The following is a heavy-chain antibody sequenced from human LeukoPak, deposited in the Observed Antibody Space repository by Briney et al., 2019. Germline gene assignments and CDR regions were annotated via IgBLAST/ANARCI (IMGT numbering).Heavy chain of an antibody. CDR2: INAGNGNT. V-gene: IGHV1-3*03. CDR1: GYTFTSYT. Sequence: RASVKVSCKASGYTFTSYTIHWVRQAPGQRLEWMGWINAGNGNTKYSQEFQGRVTITADKSTSTAYMELSSLRSEDTAVYYCARLTLPPRITMIVGLGGGAFDIWGQGTMVTVSS. J-gene: IGHJ3*02. CDR3: ARLTLPPRITMIVGLGGGAFDI. D-gene: IGHD3-22*01.